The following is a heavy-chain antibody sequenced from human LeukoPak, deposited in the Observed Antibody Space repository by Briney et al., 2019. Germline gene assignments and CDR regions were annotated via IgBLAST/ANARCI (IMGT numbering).Heavy chain of an antibody. V-gene: IGHV1-2*02. CDR2: VNPTNGAT. Sequence: ASVKVSCKASGYTFNGYYMHWVRQAPGQGLEWMGWVNPTNGATNYAQKFQGRVTLTTDTSNNTAYMELSWLTSDDTAVYYCARPRIESGGYYYGHWGQGTLVTVSS. J-gene: IGHJ4*02. CDR1: GYTFNGYY. D-gene: IGHD3-22*01. CDR3: ARPRIESGGYYYGH.